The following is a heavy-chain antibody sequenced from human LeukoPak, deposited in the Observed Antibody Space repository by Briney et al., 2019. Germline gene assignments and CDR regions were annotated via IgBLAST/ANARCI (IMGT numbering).Heavy chain of an antibody. CDR3: ARGSDYYDSSGYYPPVLFD. CDR2: VNRSGST. Sequence: SETLSLTCAVYGGSFSGYYWSWIRQPPGKGLEWIGEVNRSGSTTYNPSLKRRVTISVDTSKNQFSLKLNSVTAADTAVYYCARGSDYYDSSGYYPPVLFDWGQGTLVTVSS. V-gene: IGHV4-34*01. CDR1: GGSFSGYY. D-gene: IGHD3-22*01. J-gene: IGHJ4*02.